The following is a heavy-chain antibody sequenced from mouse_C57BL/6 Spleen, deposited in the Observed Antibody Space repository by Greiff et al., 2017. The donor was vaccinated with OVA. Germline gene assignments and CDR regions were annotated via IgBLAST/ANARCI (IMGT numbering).Heavy chain of an antibody. CDR1: GFSLSTFGMG. J-gene: IGHJ4*01. D-gene: IGHD1-1*02. Sequence: QVTLKVSGPGILQPSQTLSLTCSFSGFSLSTFGMGVGWIRQPSGKGLEWLAHIWWDDDKYYNPAQKSRLTISKDTSKNQVFLKIANVDTADTATYYCARIAPYSGKGGYAMDYWGQGTSVTVSS. CDR3: ARIAPYSGKGGYAMDY. V-gene: IGHV8-8*01. CDR2: IWWDDDK.